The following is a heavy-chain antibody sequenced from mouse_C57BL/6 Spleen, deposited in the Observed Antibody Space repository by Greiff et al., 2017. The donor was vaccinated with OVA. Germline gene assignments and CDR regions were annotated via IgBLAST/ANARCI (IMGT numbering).Heavy chain of an antibody. CDR2: IHPNSGST. CDR1: GYTFTSYW. V-gene: IGHV1-64*01. Sequence: QVQLQQPGAELVKPGASVKLSCKASGYTFTSYWMHWVKQRHGQGLEWIGMIHPNSGSTNYKEKFKGKATLTVDKSSSTAYMQLGSLTSEDSAVCYWARGPRDWLAYWGQGTLGTVSA. J-gene: IGHJ3*01. CDR3: ARGPRDWLAY.